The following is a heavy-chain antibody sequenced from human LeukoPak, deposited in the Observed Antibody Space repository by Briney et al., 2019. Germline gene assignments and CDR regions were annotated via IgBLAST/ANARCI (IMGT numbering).Heavy chain of an antibody. Sequence: KPSETLSLTCTVSGGSISSYYWSWIRQPPGKGLEWIGCIYYSGSTNYNPSLKSRVTISVDTSKNQFSLKLSSVTAADTAVYYCARHGLRDSSGYYWGTWGQGTLVTVSS. CDR3: ARHGLRDSSGYYWGT. V-gene: IGHV4-59*08. D-gene: IGHD3-22*01. CDR1: GGSISSYY. CDR2: IYYSGST. J-gene: IGHJ5*02.